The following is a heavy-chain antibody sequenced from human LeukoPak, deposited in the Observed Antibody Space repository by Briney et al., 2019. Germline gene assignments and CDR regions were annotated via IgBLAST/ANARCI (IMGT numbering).Heavy chain of an antibody. V-gene: IGHV3-23*01. J-gene: IGHJ1*01. Sequence: GGSLRLSCAASGFTFSSYSMNWVRQAPGKGLEWVSTISGSGGNTYYADSVKGRFSISRDNSKNTLYLQMNSLRAEDTAVYYCAKVSHYYDSSGYYFGEYFQHWGQGTLVTVSS. D-gene: IGHD3-22*01. CDR3: AKVSHYYDSSGYYFGEYFQH. CDR2: ISGSGGNT. CDR1: GFTFSSYS.